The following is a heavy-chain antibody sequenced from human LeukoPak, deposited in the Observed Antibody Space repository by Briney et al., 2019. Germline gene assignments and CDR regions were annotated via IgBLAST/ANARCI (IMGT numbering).Heavy chain of an antibody. CDR1: GFTFSTYS. J-gene: IGHJ4*02. V-gene: IGHV3-21*05. D-gene: IGHD3-22*01. Sequence: GGSLRLSCVASGFTFSTYSMNWVRQAPGKGLEWVSYISSGSSPIYYADSVKGRFTISRDNAKNSLYLQMNSLRAEDTAVYYCARDLRTSAKYYYDSSGYLVYWGQGTLVTVSS. CDR2: ISSGSSPI. CDR3: ARDLRTSAKYYYDSSGYLVY.